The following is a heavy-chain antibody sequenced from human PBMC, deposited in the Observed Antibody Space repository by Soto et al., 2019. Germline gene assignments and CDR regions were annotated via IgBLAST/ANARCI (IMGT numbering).Heavy chain of an antibody. CDR1: GFTFSDYY. D-gene: IGHD5-12*01. Sequence: QVQLVESGGRLVKPGGSLRLSCAASGFTFSDYYMSWIRQAPGKGLEWVSYISSSGSTIYYADSVKGRFTISRDNAKNALYLQMNSLRAEDTAVYYCARSPPVATIFDYYYYMDVWGKGTTVTVSS. CDR2: ISSSGSTI. V-gene: IGHV3-11*01. J-gene: IGHJ6*03. CDR3: ARSPPVATIFDYYYYMDV.